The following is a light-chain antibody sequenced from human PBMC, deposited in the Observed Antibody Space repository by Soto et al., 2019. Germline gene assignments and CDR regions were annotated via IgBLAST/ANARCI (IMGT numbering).Light chain of an antibody. CDR3: QQRSDWPST. J-gene: IGKJ4*01. Sequence: PGERATLSCSASQSVGSYLAWYQQKPGQAPRLLIYDASSRATGIPARFSGSGSGTDFTLTISSREPEDFAVYYCQQRSDWPSTFGGGTSVEIK. V-gene: IGKV3-11*01. CDR1: QSVGSY. CDR2: DAS.